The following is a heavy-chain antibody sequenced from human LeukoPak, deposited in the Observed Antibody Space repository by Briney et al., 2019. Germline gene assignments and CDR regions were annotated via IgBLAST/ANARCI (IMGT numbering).Heavy chain of an antibody. V-gene: IGHV1-2*02. Sequence: ASVKVSCKASGYTFTGYYMHWVRQAPGQGLEWMGWINPNSGGTNYAQKFQGRVTMTRDTSISTAYMELSGLRSDDTAVYYCARDHYCSSTSCYTIFDYWGQGTLVTVSS. J-gene: IGHJ4*02. CDR2: INPNSGGT. D-gene: IGHD2-2*02. CDR3: ARDHYCSSTSCYTIFDY. CDR1: GYTFTGYY.